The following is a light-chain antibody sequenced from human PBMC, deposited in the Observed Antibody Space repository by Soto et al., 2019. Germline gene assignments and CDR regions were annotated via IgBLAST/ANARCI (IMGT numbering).Light chain of an antibody. CDR2: EVS. Sequence: QSALTQPASVSGSPGQSITISCTGTSSDVGGYNYVSWYQQHPGKAPKLMIYEVSNRPSGVSNRFSGSKSGNTASLTISGLQAEDEADYYCSSYTSSWVFGGATKLTVL. V-gene: IGLV2-14*01. J-gene: IGLJ3*02. CDR1: SSDVGGYNY. CDR3: SSYTSSWV.